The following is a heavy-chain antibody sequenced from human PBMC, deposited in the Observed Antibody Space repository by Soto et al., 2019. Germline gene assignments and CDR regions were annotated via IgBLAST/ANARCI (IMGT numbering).Heavy chain of an antibody. CDR2: IYYSGST. CDR3: ARDGVYCSGGSCYTTGWFDP. D-gene: IGHD2-15*01. CDR1: GGSISSGGYY. Sequence: QVQLQESGPGLVKPSQTLSLTCTVSGGSISSGGYYWSWIRQHPGKGLEWIGYIYYSGSTYYNPSLKSRATVAVDTSKNQFSLKLSSVTAADTAVYYCARDGVYCSGGSCYTTGWFDPWGQGTLVTVSS. V-gene: IGHV4-31*03. J-gene: IGHJ5*02.